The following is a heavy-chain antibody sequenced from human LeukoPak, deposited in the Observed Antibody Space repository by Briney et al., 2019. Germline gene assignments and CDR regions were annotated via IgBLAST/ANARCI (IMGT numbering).Heavy chain of an antibody. CDR1: GVTFSGHS. CDR3: ARGWYGPYS. Sequence: GGSLRLSCAASGVTFSGHSMHWVRQAPGTGLGWVSGISRDVTITNYADAVKCRFTISRDNAKNTLYLQMNSLRVEDTDVYSCARGWYGPYSCGQGAPVTVSS. V-gene: IGHV3-74*01. J-gene: IGHJ4*02. CDR2: ISRDVTIT. D-gene: IGHD1-14*01.